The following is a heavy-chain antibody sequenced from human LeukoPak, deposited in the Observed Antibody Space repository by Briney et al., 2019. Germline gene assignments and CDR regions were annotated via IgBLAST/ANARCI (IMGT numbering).Heavy chain of an antibody. V-gene: IGHV1-2*02. D-gene: IGHD3-22*01. J-gene: IGHJ4*02. CDR3: ARGYQTYYYDSSGYYY. CDR1: GYTFTGYY. CDR2: INPNSGGT. Sequence: ASVKVSCKASGYTFTGYYMHWVRQAPGQGLEWMGWINPNSGGTNYAQKFQGRVTMTRGTSISTAYMELSRLRSDDTAVYYCARGYQTYYYDSSGYYYWGQGTLVTVSS.